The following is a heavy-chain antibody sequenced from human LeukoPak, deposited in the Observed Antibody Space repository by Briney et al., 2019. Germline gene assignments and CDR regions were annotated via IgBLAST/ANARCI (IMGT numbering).Heavy chain of an antibody. CDR3: ARGAAAAPYYFDY. CDR1: GFTFSSYS. Sequence: GGSLRLSCAASGFTFSSYSMNWVRQAPGKGLEWVSSISSSSSYIYYADSVKGRFTISRDNAKNSLYLQMNSLRAEDTAVYYCARGAAAAPYYFDYWGQGTLVTVSS. V-gene: IGHV3-21*01. D-gene: IGHD6-13*01. J-gene: IGHJ4*02. CDR2: ISSSSSYI.